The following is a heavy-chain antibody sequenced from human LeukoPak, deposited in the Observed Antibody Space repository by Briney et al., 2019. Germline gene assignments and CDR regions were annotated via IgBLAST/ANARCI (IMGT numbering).Heavy chain of an antibody. CDR2: INHSGST. J-gene: IGHJ3*02. CDR1: GGSFSGYY. V-gene: IGHV4-34*01. Sequence: PSETLSLTCAVYGGSFSGYYWGWIRQPPGKGLEWIGEINHSGSTNYNPSLKSRVTISVDTSKNQFSLKLSSVTAADTAVYYCARGRRGRYAFDIWGQGTMVTVSS. D-gene: IGHD3-16*01. CDR3: ARGRRGRYAFDI.